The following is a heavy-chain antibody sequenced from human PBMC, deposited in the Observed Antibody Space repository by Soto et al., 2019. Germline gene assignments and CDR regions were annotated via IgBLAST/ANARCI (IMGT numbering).Heavy chain of an antibody. CDR3: VRATYFSDSSGYTRCLDY. Sequence: GGTLRLSCVGSGFTLSDHYIDWVRQAPGEVLERVVRSRDTPQGYSTAYAASVKGRFTTSRDESKNSAYLQMNSLKTEDTAVYYCVRATYFSDSSGYTRCLDYWGQGTLVTVSS. J-gene: IGHJ4*02. CDR2: SRDTPQGYST. CDR1: GFTLSDHY. D-gene: IGHD3-22*01. V-gene: IGHV3-72*01.